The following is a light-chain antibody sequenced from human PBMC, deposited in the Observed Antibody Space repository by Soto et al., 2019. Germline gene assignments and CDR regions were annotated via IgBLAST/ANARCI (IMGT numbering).Light chain of an antibody. CDR1: QSVLYSSNKN. J-gene: IGKJ1*01. Sequence: DIVMTQSPDSLAVSLGERATINCKSSQSVLYSSNKNLIWYQQKPGKAPKLLIYAASSLQSGVPSRFSGSGSGTDFTLTISSLQPEDFATYYCQQSYSTPGTFGQGTKVDIK. CDR3: QQSYSTPGT. CDR2: AAS. V-gene: IGKV1-39*01.